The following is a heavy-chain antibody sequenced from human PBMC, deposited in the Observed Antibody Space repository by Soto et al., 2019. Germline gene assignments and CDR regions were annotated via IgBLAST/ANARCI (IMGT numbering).Heavy chain of an antibody. Sequence: ASVKVSCKTTGYTFSSFGVSWVRQAPGHGLEWVGWISSYNDDKKYAQKFQGRVTITKDTSTNTAYMELRSLTSDDTGVYYCARDLLRETWNTNYLDFWGQGTPVPAPS. CDR1: GYTFSSFG. D-gene: IGHD1-1*01. CDR3: ARDLLRETWNTNYLDF. V-gene: IGHV1-18*01. CDR2: ISSYNDDK. J-gene: IGHJ4*02.